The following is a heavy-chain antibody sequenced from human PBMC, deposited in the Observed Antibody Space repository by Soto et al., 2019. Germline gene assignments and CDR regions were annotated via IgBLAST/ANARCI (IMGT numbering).Heavy chain of an antibody. CDR3: ARDWIQLGWGGRWDYYYYYGMDV. Sequence: QVQLVESGGGVVQPGRSLRLSCAASGFTFSSYGMHWVRQAPGKGLEWVAVIWDDGSNKYYADSVKGRFPISRDNSKKTLSLQMNSLRAEDRAVSYCARDWIQLGWGGRWDYYYYYGMDVWGQGTTVTVSS. D-gene: IGHD5-18*01. CDR1: GFTFSSYG. J-gene: IGHJ6*02. CDR2: IWDDGSNK. V-gene: IGHV3-33*01.